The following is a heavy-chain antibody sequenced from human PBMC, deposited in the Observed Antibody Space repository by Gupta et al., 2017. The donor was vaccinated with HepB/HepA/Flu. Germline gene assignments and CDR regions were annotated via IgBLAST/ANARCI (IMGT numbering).Heavy chain of an antibody. D-gene: IGHD2-15*01. CDR2: INHSGST. J-gene: IGHJ6*02. CDR3: ATNPFYCSGGSCYKGNYYYYGMDV. Sequence: QLQLQQCGAGLLKPTETLSLPCPVYGGPFSGYYWSCIRQPPGKGLEWIGEINHSGSTNYNPSLKSRVTISVDTSKNQFSLKLSSVTAADTAVYYCATNPFYCSGGSCYKGNYYYYGMDVWGQGTTVTVSS. CDR1: GGPFSGYY. V-gene: IGHV4-34*01.